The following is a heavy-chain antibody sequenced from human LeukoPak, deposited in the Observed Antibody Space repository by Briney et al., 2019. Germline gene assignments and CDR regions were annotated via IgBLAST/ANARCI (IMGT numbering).Heavy chain of an antibody. Sequence: PGGSLRLSCAASGFTFSSYSMNWVRQAPGKGLEWVSYISSSSTIYYADSVKGRFTISRDNAKNSLYLQMNSLRDEDTAVYYCARDTDSSSWGYWGQGTLVTVSS. D-gene: IGHD6-13*01. J-gene: IGHJ4*02. V-gene: IGHV3-48*02. CDR2: ISSSSTI. CDR3: ARDTDSSSWGY. CDR1: GFTFSSYS.